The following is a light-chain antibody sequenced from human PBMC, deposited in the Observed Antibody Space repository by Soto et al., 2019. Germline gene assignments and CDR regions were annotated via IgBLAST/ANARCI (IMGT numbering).Light chain of an antibody. V-gene: IGLV2-14*01. Sequence: QSALTQPASVSGSPGESITISCSGTTSDVGGHNFVSWFQQHPGKAPKMMIYAVDQRPSGVSIRFSGSKAGNTASLTISGLQTEDEADYYCSSYTRSSIGVFGGGTQLTVL. CDR2: AVD. J-gene: IGLJ3*02. CDR1: TSDVGGHNF. CDR3: SSYTRSSIGV.